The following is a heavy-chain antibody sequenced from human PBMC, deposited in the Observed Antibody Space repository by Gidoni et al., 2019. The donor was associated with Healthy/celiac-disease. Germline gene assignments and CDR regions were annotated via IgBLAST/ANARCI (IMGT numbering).Heavy chain of an antibody. V-gene: IGHV3-30-3*01. J-gene: IGHJ4*02. CDR3: ARTAGRGTPFDY. CDR2: ISYDGSNN. Sequence: QVQLVASGGGVVQPGRALRISCATSGFTFSSYAMHWVRQAPGKGLGWVAVISYDGSNNYYVASVKGRFTISRDNSKNTLYLQMNSLRAEDTAVYYCARTAGRGTPFDYWGQGTLVTVSS. CDR1: GFTFSSYA. D-gene: IGHD2-21*02.